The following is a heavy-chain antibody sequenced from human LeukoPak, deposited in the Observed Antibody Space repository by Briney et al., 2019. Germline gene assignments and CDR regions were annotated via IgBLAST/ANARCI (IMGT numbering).Heavy chain of an antibody. CDR2: INPNNGVT. V-gene: IGHV1-2*02. D-gene: IGHD3-10*01. J-gene: IGHJ5*02. CDR1: GYTFTGNY. Sequence: ASVNVSCRASGYTFTGNYMHWVRPAPGQGLEWMGWINPNNGVTDFAQKFQGRVTMTSDTSISTAYLELSGLRSDDTAIYYCARDYGSGSYDWFDPWGQGTLVTVAS. CDR3: ARDYGSGSYDWFDP.